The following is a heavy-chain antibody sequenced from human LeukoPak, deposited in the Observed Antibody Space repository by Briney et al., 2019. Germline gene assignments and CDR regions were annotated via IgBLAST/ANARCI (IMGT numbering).Heavy chain of an antibody. Sequence: SQTLSLTCAISGDSVSSNSATWSWIRQSTSRGLEWLGRASYRSKWYIDYAVSVKGRIAINPDTSKNQFSLQLNSVTPEDTAVYFCAGSKSYFDSWGQGTLVTVSS. V-gene: IGHV6-1*01. CDR3: AGSKSYFDS. J-gene: IGHJ4*02. CDR1: GDSVSSNSAT. CDR2: ASYRSKWYI.